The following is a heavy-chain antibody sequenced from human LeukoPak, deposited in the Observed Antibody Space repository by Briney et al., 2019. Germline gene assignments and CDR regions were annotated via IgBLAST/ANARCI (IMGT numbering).Heavy chain of an antibody. CDR3: ARQGSTAYYDSSGLPYDAFDI. V-gene: IGHV5-51*01. Sequence: GESLKISCKGSGYRFTSYWIGWVRQMPGKGLEWMGIIYPSDSDTRYSPSFQGQVSISADKSISAAYLQWGSLKASDTAMYYCARQGSTAYYDSSGLPYDAFDIWGQGTMVTVSS. J-gene: IGHJ3*02. CDR1: GYRFTSYW. CDR2: IYPSDSDT. D-gene: IGHD3-22*01.